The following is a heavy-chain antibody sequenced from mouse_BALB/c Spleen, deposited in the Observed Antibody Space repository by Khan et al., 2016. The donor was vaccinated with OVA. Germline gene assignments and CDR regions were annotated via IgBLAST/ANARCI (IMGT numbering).Heavy chain of an antibody. J-gene: IGHJ3*01. CDR1: GYTFTSYD. CDR2: IFPGDGGT. V-gene: IGHV1-85*01. Sequence: QIQLQQSGAELVKPGASVKLSCKASGYTFTSYDMNWVRQRPEQGLEWIGWIFPGDGGTKYNEKFKGKATLNTDKSSSTAYMQLRRLTSEDSAVYFCALCGYGCFAYWGQGTLVTVSA. CDR3: ALCGYGCFAY. D-gene: IGHD2-14*01.